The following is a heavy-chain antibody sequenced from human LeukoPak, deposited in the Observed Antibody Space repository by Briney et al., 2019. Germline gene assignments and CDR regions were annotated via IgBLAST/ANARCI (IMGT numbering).Heavy chain of an antibody. CDR1: GFTFSTYG. V-gene: IGHV3-30*02. D-gene: IGHD2-2*02. CDR3: AKGWASDCYGRSCYTQLDY. CDR2: MRYDGSNK. J-gene: IGHJ4*02. Sequence: GGSLRLSCAASGFTFSTYGMHWVRQAPGKGLEWVAFMRYDGSNKYFAASVEGRFTISRDNSKNTLYLQMNSLRAEDTAVYFCAKGWASDCYGRSCYTQLDYWGQGTLVTVSS.